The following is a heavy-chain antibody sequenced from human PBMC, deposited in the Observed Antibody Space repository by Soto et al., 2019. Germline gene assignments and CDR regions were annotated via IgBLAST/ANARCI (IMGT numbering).Heavy chain of an antibody. CDR2: IGSSGSGI. CDR1: GFTFSSYE. CDR3: ARDSTDSGSLDY. V-gene: IGHV3-48*03. D-gene: IGHD1-26*01. J-gene: IGHJ4*02. Sequence: DVQLVESGGDLVQPGGSLRLSCAASGFTFSSYEMNWVRQAPGKGLEWVSYIGSSGSGIYYADFVKDRFTISRDNAKKSLYLQMNGLRAEDTAVYYCARDSTDSGSLDYWGQGTLVTVSS.